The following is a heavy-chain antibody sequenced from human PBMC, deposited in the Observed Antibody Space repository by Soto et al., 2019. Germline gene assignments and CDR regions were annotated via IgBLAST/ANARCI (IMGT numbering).Heavy chain of an antibody. D-gene: IGHD3-9*01. CDR2: ISGTGGTT. J-gene: IGHJ4*02. CDR1: GFTFRSHA. Sequence: EVQLLESGGGLVQPGGSLRLSCVGSGFTFRSHALTWVRQSPGKGLEWVAGISGTGGTTYYGGSMRGRVTISRDNANETWNLQMVIFRPEDTPIYFFARAPMERYLYWYFDHWGQGSRVIVTS. V-gene: IGHV3-23*01. CDR3: ARAPMERYLYWYFDH.